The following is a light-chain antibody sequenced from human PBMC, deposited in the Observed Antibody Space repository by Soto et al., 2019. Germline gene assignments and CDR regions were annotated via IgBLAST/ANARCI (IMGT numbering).Light chain of an antibody. CDR1: QNIRNS. CDR2: ASS. J-gene: IGKJ1*01. V-gene: IGKV1-39*01. CDR3: QQGYSSPLT. Sequence: DIQMTQSPSSLSASVGDVVTITCRASQNIRNSLNWYQQKPGKAPKFLIYASSTLQSGVPSRFSGSASGTDFSLTISSLQPEDFATYYCQQGYSSPLTFGQGTKVDIK.